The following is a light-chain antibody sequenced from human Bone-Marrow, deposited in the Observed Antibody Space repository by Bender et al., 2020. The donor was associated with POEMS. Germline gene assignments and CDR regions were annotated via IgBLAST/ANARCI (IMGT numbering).Light chain of an antibody. Sequence: QSALTQPPSASGSPGQSVTISCAGTSNDVGNYNYVSWYQQLPDKAPKLMIYDVSKRPSGVPDRFSGSRSGTSASLAISGLQSEDEADYYCAVWDDSLNGWVFGGGTKLTVL. CDR3: AVWDDSLNGWV. J-gene: IGLJ3*02. V-gene: IGLV2-11*01. CDR1: SNDVGNYNY. CDR2: DVS.